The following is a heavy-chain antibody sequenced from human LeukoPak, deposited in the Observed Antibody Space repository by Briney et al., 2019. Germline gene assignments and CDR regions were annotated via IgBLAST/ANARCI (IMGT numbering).Heavy chain of an antibody. CDR1: GGTFSSYA. D-gene: IGHD3-22*01. CDR3: ARGASYYDSSGARRLTHYYFDY. V-gene: IGHV1-18*01. Sequence: ASVKVSCKASGGTFSSYAISWVRQAPGQGLEWMGWISAYNGNTNYAQKLQGRVTMTTDTSTSTAYMELRSLRSDDTAVYYCARGASYYDSSGARRLTHYYFDYWGQGTLVTVSS. CDR2: ISAYNGNT. J-gene: IGHJ4*02.